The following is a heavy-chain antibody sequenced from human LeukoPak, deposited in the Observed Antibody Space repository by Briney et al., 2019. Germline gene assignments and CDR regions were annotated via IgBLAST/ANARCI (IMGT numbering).Heavy chain of an antibody. CDR3: ARGQIAVKLRRPTPTNYPPFDP. CDR1: GFTFSSYS. J-gene: IGHJ5*02. Sequence: PGGSLRLSCAASGFTFSSYSMDWVRQAPGKGLEWVAFIRYDGSNKYYADSVKGRFTISRDNSKNTLYLQMNSLRAEDTAVYYCARGQIAVKLRRPTPTNYPPFDPWGQGTLVTVSS. D-gene: IGHD6-19*01. V-gene: IGHV3-30*02. CDR2: IRYDGSNK.